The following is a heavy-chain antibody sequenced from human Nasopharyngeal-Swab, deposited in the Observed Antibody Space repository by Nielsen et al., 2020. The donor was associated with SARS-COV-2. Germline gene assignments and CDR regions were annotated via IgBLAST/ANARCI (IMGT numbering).Heavy chain of an antibody. D-gene: IGHD5-18*01. CDR3: ARGYTAMVTGWFDP. CDR1: GFTFSSYA. Sequence: KISCAASGFTFSSYAISWVRQAPGQGLEWMGGIIPIFGTANYAQKFQGRVTITADESTSTAYMELSSLRSEDTAVYYCARGYTAMVTGWFDPWGQGTLVTVSS. V-gene: IGHV1-69*01. CDR2: IIPIFGTA. J-gene: IGHJ5*02.